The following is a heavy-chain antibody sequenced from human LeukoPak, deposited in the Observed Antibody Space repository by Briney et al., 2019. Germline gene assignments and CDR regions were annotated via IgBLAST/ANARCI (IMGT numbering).Heavy chain of an antibody. CDR3: ARAYCSSTSCYAFGRYYYGMDV. CDR1: GYTFTSYA. J-gene: IGHJ6*02. CDR2: IIPIFGTA. V-gene: IGHV1-69*13. Sequence: ASVKVSCKASGYTFTSYAMHWVRQAPGQRLEWMGGIIPIFGTANYAQKFQGRVTITADESTSTAYMELSSLRSEDTAVYYCARAYCSSTSCYAFGRYYYGMDVWGQGTTVTVSS. D-gene: IGHD2-2*01.